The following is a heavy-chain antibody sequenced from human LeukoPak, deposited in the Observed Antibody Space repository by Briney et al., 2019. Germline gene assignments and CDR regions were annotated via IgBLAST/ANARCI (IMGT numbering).Heavy chain of an antibody. J-gene: IGHJ5*02. V-gene: IGHV1-2*02. CDR3: ARASLYYDYVWGSIGWFDP. CDR1: GYTFTGYY. D-gene: IGHD3-16*01. CDR2: INPNSGGT. Sequence: ASVKVSCKASGYTFTGYYMHWVRQAPGQGLEWMGWINPNSGGTNYAQKFQGRVTMTRDTSISTAYMELSRLRSDDTAVYYCARASLYYDYVWGSIGWFDPWGQGTLVTVSS.